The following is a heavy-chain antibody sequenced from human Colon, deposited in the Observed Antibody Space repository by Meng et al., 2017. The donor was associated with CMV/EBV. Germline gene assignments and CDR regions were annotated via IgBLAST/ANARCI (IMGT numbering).Heavy chain of an antibody. V-gene: IGHV3-30*02. CDR1: GFTFSTYG. Sequence: GESLKISCAASGFTFSTYGMHWVRQAPGKGLEWVAFIRYDGSLKYYGDSMRGRFTISRDNSKSTLYLQMNSLRSEDTAVYYCAKDLSVTGTQSDFWGQGTLVTVSS. CDR3: AKDLSVTGTQSDF. J-gene: IGHJ4*02. CDR2: IRYDGSLK. D-gene: IGHD7-27*01.